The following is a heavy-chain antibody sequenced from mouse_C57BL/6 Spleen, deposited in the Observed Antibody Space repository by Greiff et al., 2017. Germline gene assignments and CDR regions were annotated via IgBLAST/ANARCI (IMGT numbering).Heavy chain of an antibody. CDR3: ARGMTTFLYWYVEV. Sequence: QVQLQQSGPELVKPGASVKISCKASGYAFSSSWMNWVKQRPGKGLEWIGRIYPGDGDTNYNGKFKGKATLTADKSSSTAYMQLSSLTSEDSAVYFCARGMTTFLYWYVEVWGTGTTVTVAS. J-gene: IGHJ1*03. D-gene: IGHD2-13*01. CDR2: IYPGDGDT. V-gene: IGHV1-82*01. CDR1: GYAFSSSW.